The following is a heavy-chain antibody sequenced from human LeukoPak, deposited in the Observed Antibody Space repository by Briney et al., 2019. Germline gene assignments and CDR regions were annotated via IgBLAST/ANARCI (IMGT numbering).Heavy chain of an antibody. D-gene: IGHD6-6*01. CDR2: IWYDGSNK. CDR3: ARDRGPLGPSSRASRYYYYYYMDV. Sequence: PGGSLRLSCAASGFTFSSYGMHWDRQAPGKGLEWVAVIWYDGSNKYYADSVKGRFTISRDNSKNTLYLQMNSLRAEDTAVYYCARDRGPLGPSSRASRYYYYYYMDVWGKGTTVTVSS. J-gene: IGHJ6*03. CDR1: GFTFSSYG. V-gene: IGHV3-33*01.